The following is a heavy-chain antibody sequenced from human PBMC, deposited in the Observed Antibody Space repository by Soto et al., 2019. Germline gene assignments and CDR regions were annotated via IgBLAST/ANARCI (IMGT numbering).Heavy chain of an antibody. Sequence: QVQLVQSGAEVRKPGSSVKVSCKASGVTFSSYTISWVRQAPGQGLEWMGRIIPVLGVANYAPKFQGRLPIIADEPTSTVYMYLSSLRSEDTAMDDARWLTNGDSDVSDFWGQGTFITVSS. CDR1: GVTFSSYT. J-gene: IGHJ3*01. D-gene: IGHD3-3*01. CDR2: IIPVLGVA. V-gene: IGHV1-69*02. CDR3: RWLTNGDSDVSDF.